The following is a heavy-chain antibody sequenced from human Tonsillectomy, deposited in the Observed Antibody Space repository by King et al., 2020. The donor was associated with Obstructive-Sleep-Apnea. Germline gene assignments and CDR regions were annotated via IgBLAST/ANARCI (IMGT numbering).Heavy chain of an antibody. V-gene: IGHV3-74*01. Sequence: EVQLVESGGGLVQPGESLRLSCASSGFTFINYCMQWVRQSPGKGLVWVSHINSVGSSTTYAEAVKGRCTVSRDNAKNTLYLQMNSLRAEDTAVYYCVRDNYGVDYWGQGTLVTVPS. CDR1: GFTFINYC. D-gene: IGHD4-11*01. CDR3: VRDNYGVDY. J-gene: IGHJ4*02. CDR2: INSVGSST.